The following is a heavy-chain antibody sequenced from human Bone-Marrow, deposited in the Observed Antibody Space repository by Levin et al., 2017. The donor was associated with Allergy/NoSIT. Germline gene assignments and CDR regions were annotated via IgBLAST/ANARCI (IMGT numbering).Heavy chain of an antibody. V-gene: IGHV4-38-2*01. CDR3: ARVHWPVAGTGWFDP. CDR2: IYHSGNT. D-gene: IGHD6-19*01. J-gene: IGHJ5*02. Sequence: TSETLSLTCAVSGYSISNGYYWGWIRQPPGMGLEWIGSIYHSGNTYYNPSLKSRVTISLDTSKNQLSLKTTSVIAADTAVYYCARVHWPVAGTGWFDPWGQGTLVTVSS. CDR1: GYSISNGYY.